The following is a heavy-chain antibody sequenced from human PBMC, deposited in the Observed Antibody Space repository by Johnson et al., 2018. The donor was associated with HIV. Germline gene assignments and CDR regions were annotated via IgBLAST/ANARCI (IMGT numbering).Heavy chain of an antibody. J-gene: IGHJ3*02. CDR1: GFTFSTYG. D-gene: IGHD6-6*01. Sequence: QVQLVESGGGLVKPGGSLRLSCAASGFTFSTYGMHWVRQAPGKGLEWVAVISYDGSNKYYADSVKGRFTISRDNSKNTLYLQMNSLRAEDTAGYYCARDRGDSDSSSSGGLDAFDIWAQGTMVTVSS. V-gene: IGHV3-30*03. CDR2: ISYDGSNK. CDR3: ARDRGDSDSSSSGGLDAFDI.